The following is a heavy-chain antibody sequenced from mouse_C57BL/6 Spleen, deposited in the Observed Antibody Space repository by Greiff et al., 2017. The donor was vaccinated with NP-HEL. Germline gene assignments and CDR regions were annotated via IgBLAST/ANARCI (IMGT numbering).Heavy chain of an antibody. CDR1: GFTFSSYG. CDR3: ARHGGAQATSFAY. V-gene: IGHV5-6*01. J-gene: IGHJ3*01. D-gene: IGHD3-2*02. CDR2: ISSGGSYT. Sequence: EVQLVESGGDLVKPGGSLKLSCAASGFTFSSYGMSWVRQTPAKRLEWVATISSGGSYTYYPDSVKGRFTISRDNAKNTLYLQMSSLKSEDTAMYYCARHGGAQATSFAYWGQGTLVTVSA.